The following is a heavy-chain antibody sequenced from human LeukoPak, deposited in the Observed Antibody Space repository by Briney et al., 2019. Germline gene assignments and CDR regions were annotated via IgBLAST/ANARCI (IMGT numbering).Heavy chain of an antibody. Sequence: GGSLRLSCAASGFTFNNYAMNWVRQAPGKGLEWVSAISGSGGSTYYADSVKGRFTISRDNSKNTLYLQMNSLRAEDTAVYYCAKDEDAGYDYWGQGTLVTVSS. J-gene: IGHJ4*02. CDR1: GFTFNNYA. CDR2: ISGSGGST. CDR3: AKDEDAGYDY. V-gene: IGHV3-23*01. D-gene: IGHD3-22*01.